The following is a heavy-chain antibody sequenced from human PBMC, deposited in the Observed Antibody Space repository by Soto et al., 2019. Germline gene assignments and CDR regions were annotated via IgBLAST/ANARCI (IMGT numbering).Heavy chain of an antibody. Sequence: LETLSLTCAVPGYSISSSKGWGWIRQPPGKGLEWIGYIYYSGSTYYNPSLKSRVTMSVDTSKNQFSLKLSSVTAMDTAVYYCAMYYYDSSGYYIVDYWGQGTLVTVSS. CDR3: AMYYYDSSGYYIVDY. CDR1: GYSISSSKG. J-gene: IGHJ4*02. CDR2: IYYSGST. D-gene: IGHD3-22*01. V-gene: IGHV4-28*01.